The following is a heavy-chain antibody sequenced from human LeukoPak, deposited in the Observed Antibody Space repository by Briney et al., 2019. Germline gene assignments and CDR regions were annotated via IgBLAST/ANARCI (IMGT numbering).Heavy chain of an antibody. Sequence: GALRLSCAASGFTFSSYSMNWVRQAPGMGLEWVSSISSSSSYIYYADSVKGRFTISRDNAKNSLYLQMNSLRAEDTAVYYCARVSQQLVSSYYFDYWGQGTLVTVSS. V-gene: IGHV3-21*01. D-gene: IGHD6-6*01. CDR1: GFTFSSYS. J-gene: IGHJ4*02. CDR2: ISSSSSYI. CDR3: ARVSQQLVSSYYFDY.